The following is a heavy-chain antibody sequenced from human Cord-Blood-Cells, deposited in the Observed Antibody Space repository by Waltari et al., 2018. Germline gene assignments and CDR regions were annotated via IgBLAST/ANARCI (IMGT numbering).Heavy chain of an antibody. CDR2: IYYSGST. CDR3: ARGSIAVAGTGFDY. Sequence: QVQLQESGPGLVKPSETLSLTCTVSGGSISSHYWSWIRQPPGKGLEWIGYIYYSGSTNYNPSLKSRVTISVDTSKNQFSLKLSAVTAADTAVYYCARGSIAVAGTGFDYWGQGTLVTVSP. J-gene: IGHJ4*02. CDR1: GGSISSHY. D-gene: IGHD6-19*01. V-gene: IGHV4-59*11.